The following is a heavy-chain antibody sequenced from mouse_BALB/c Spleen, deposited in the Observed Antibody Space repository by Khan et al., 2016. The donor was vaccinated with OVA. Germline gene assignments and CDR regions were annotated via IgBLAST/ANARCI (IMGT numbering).Heavy chain of an antibody. CDR1: GFSLTNYG. V-gene: IGHV2-6-1*01. CDR2: IWSDGST. D-gene: IGHD2-10*01. Sequence: VQLQESGPGPAAPSQSLSITCTISGFSLTNYGVHWVRQPPGKGLEWLAVIWSDGSTTYNSALKSRLTITKDNSQSQVFLKMNSLQTDDTAIYFCARQPYYHYNIMDYWGQGTSVTVSS. CDR3: ARQPYYHYNIMDY. J-gene: IGHJ4*01.